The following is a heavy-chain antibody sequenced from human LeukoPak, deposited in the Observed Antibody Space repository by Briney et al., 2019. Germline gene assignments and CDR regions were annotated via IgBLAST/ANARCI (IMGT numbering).Heavy chain of an antibody. D-gene: IGHD2-2*01. CDR2: IKQDGSEK. CDR1: GFTSSSYW. V-gene: IGHV3-7*05. CDR3: ARDQRYCSSSSCPWEPFDY. J-gene: IGHJ4*02. Sequence: GGSLRLSCAASGFTSSSYWISWVRQAPGKGLEWVANIKQDGSEKYYVDSVKGRFTISRDNAKNSLYLQMNSLRAEDTAVYYCARDQRYCSSSSCPWEPFDYWGQGTLVTVSS.